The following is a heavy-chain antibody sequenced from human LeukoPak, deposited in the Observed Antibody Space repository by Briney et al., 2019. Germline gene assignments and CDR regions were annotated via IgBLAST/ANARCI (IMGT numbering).Heavy chain of an antibody. CDR3: ARDGQQLVAYGMDV. D-gene: IGHD6-13*01. J-gene: IGHJ6*02. Sequence: PGGSLRLSCAASGFTFSSYSMNWVRQAPGKGLEWLSYISSSSSKIYYADSMKGRFTISRDNAKNSLYLQMNSLRAEDTAVYYCARDGQQLVAYGMDVWGQGTTVTVSS. CDR1: GFTFSSYS. V-gene: IGHV3-48*01. CDR2: ISSSSSKI.